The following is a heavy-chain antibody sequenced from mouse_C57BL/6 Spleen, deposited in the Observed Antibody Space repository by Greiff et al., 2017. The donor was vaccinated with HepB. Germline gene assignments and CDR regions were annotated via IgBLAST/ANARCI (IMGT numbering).Heavy chain of an antibody. CDR1: GFNIKNTH. Sequence: VQLQQSVAELVRPGASVKLSCTASGFNIKNTHMHWVKQRPEQGLEWIGRIDPANGNTKYAPKFQGKATITADTSSNTAYLQLSSLTSEDTAIYYCASPDSSGYHAMDYWGQGTSVTVSS. CDR3: ASPDSSGYHAMDY. D-gene: IGHD3-2*02. CDR2: IDPANGNT. V-gene: IGHV14-3*01. J-gene: IGHJ4*01.